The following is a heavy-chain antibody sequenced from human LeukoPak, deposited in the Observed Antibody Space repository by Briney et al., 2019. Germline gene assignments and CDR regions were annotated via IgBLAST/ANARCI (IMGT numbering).Heavy chain of an antibody. CDR3: AKDQGPGDGSSWYVWHYYYGMDV. D-gene: IGHD6-13*01. CDR2: ISYDGSNK. J-gene: IGHJ6*02. V-gene: IGHV3-30*18. Sequence: PGGSLRLSCAASGFTFSSYGMHWVRQAPGKGLEWVAVISYDGSNKYYADSVKGRFTISRDNSKNTLYLQMNSLRAEDTAVYYCAKDQGPGDGSSWYVWHYYYGMDVWGQGTTVTVSS. CDR1: GFTFSSYG.